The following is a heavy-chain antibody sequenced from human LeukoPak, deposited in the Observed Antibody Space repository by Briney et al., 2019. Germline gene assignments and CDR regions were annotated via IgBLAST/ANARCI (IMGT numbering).Heavy chain of an antibody. CDR2: IQQDGNGK. V-gene: IGHV3-7*01. D-gene: IGHD3-22*01. CDR3: ARDTGAYYDSGGLDY. CDR1: GFTFSTYW. J-gene: IGHJ4*02. Sequence: PGGSLRLSCAASGFTFSTYWMSWVRQAPGKGLEWVANIQQDGNGKYYVDSVKGRFTISRDNAKNSLYLQMNSLRAEDTAVYYCARDTGAYYDSGGLDYWGQGTLVTVSS.